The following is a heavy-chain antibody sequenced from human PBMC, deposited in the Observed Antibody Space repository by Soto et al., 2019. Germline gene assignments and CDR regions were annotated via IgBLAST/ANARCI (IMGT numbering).Heavy chain of an antibody. J-gene: IGHJ6*02. D-gene: IGHD4-17*01. V-gene: IGHV3-30-3*01. Sequence: QVQLVESGGGVVQPGRSLRLSCAASGFTFSSYAMHWVRQAPGKGLEWVAVISYDGSNKYYADFVKGRFTISRDNSKNGLYLQMTSLRAEDTAVYYCERVHGARFGMDVWGQGTTVTVSS. CDR1: GFTFSSYA. CDR2: ISYDGSNK. CDR3: ERVHGARFGMDV.